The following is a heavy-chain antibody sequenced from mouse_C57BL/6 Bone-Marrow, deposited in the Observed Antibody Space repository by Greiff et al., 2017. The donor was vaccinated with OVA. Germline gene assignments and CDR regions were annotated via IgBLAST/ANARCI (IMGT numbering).Heavy chain of an antibody. J-gene: IGHJ2*01. CDR2: INPSSGYT. V-gene: IGHV1-7*01. D-gene: IGHD4-1*01. CDR3: ARDWVLFDY. CDR1: CFSFTSSC. Sequence: VQLQQSVAELATPGASVQLSFKASCFSFTSSCMHCLLPRPGPGLALIGYINPSSGYTKYNQKFKDKATLTADKSSSTAYMQLSSLTYEDSAVYYCARDWVLFDYWGQGTTLTVSS.